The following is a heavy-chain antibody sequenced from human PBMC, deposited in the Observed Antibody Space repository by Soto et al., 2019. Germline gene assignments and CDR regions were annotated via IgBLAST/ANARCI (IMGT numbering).Heavy chain of an antibody. Sequence: ASVKVSCKASGYTFTGYYMHWVRQAPGQGLEWMGWINPNSGGTNYAQKFQGWVTMTRDTSISTAYMELSRLRSDDTAVYYCARGYYYDSSGYYYVALQPYDAFDIWGKGTMVTVS. V-gene: IGHV1-2*04. CDR3: ARGYYYDSSGYYYVALQPYDAFDI. CDR1: GYTFTGYY. J-gene: IGHJ3*02. CDR2: INPNSGGT. D-gene: IGHD3-22*01.